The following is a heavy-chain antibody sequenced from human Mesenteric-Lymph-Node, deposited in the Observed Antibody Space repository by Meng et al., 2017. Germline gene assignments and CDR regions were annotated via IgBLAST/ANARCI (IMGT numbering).Heavy chain of an antibody. CDR1: GGSFSGYY. V-gene: IGHV4-34*01. D-gene: IGHD6-13*01. J-gene: IGHJ6*02. CDR2: INHSGST. Sequence: GSLRLSCAVYGGSFSGYYWSWIRQPPGKGLEWIGEINHSGSTNYNPSLKSRVTISVDTSKNQFSLKLSSVTAADTAVYYCARGWGYSSSWYIYYGMDVWGQGTTVTVSS. CDR3: ARGWGYSSSWYIYYGMDV.